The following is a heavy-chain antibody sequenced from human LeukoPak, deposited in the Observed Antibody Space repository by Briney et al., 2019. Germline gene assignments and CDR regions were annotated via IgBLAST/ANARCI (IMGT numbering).Heavy chain of an antibody. V-gene: IGHV3-30*18. Sequence: PGGSLRLSCAASGFTVSSSFMSWVRQAPGKGLEWVAVISYDGSNKYYADSVKGRFTIPRDNSKNTLYLQMNSLRAEDTAVYYCAKGAKWDLSVVVAATYYYYGMDVWGQGTTVTVSS. J-gene: IGHJ6*02. CDR2: ISYDGSNK. D-gene: IGHD2-15*01. CDR1: GFTVSSSF. CDR3: AKGAKWDLSVVVAATYYYYGMDV.